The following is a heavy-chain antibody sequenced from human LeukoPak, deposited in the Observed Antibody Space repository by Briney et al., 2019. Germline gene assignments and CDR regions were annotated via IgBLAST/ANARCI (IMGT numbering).Heavy chain of an antibody. J-gene: IGHJ4*02. Sequence: GGSLRLSCAASGFTVNSDHMSWVRQAPGEGLECVSITYSDGATAYADSVKGRFTISRDNSKNTVHLQMNSLRAEDTALYYCAKHYYSNFYFYYWGQGTLVTVSS. D-gene: IGHD4-11*01. CDR2: TYSDGAT. CDR3: AKHYYSNFYFYY. V-gene: IGHV3-53*01. CDR1: GFTVNSDH.